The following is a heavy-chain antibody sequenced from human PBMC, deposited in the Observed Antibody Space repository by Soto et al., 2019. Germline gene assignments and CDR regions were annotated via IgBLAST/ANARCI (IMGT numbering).Heavy chain of an antibody. CDR1: GGSISSYY. CDR2: IYYSGST. J-gene: IGHJ5*02. V-gene: IGHV4-59*01. D-gene: IGHD3-10*01. CDR3: ARCYNWFDP. Sequence: SSETLSLTCTVSGGSISSYYWSWIRQPPGKGLEWIGYIYYSGSTNYNPSLKSRVTISVDTSKNQFSLKLSSVTAADTAVYYCARCYNWFDPWSQGTLVTVSS.